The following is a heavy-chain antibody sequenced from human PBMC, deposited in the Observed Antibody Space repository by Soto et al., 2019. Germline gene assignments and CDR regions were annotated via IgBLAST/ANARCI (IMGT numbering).Heavy chain of an antibody. CDR2: IYYSGGT. D-gene: IGHD3-10*01. CDR1: GGSISRGDSY. CDR3: ARKTGNCFDS. Sequence: TSETLSLTCTVSGGSISRGDSYWSWIRQPPGKGLEWIGHIYYSGGTYYNPSLKSRVTISLDTSKNQFSLKLSSVTAADTAVYYCARKTGNCFDSWGQGTLVTVSS. V-gene: IGHV4-30-4*01. J-gene: IGHJ5*01.